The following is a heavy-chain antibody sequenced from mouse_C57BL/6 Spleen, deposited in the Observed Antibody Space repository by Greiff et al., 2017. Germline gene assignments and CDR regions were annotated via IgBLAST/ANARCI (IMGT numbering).Heavy chain of an antibody. CDR2: FHPYNDDT. CDR3: GKQQGKVGFDD. V-gene: IGHV1-47*01. Sequence: QVQLQQSGAELVKPGASVKLSCKASGYTFTTYPIEWMKQNHGKSLEWIGNFHPYNDDTKYNEKFKGKATLTVEKTSSVLYLELSRLTDDDSAVYCCGKQQGKVGFDDWGQGTTLTVSS. J-gene: IGHJ2*01. CDR1: GYTFTTYP. D-gene: IGHD1-1*02.